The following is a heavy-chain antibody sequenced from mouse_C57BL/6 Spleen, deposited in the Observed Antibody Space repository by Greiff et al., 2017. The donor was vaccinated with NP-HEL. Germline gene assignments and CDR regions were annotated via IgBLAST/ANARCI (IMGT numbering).Heavy chain of an antibody. D-gene: IGHD2-5*01. Sequence: DVMLVESGGGLVKPGGSLKLSCAASGFTFSSYAMSWVRQTPEKRLEWVATISDGGSYTYYPDNVKGRFTISRDNAKNNLYLQMSHLKSEDTAMYYCAKESNYDAMDYWGQGTSVTVSS. CDR1: GFTFSSYA. CDR2: ISDGGSYT. J-gene: IGHJ4*01. CDR3: AKESNYDAMDY. V-gene: IGHV5-4*01.